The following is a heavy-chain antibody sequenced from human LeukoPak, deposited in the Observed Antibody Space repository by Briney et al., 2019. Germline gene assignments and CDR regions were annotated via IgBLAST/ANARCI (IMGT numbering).Heavy chain of an antibody. J-gene: IGHJ4*02. CDR3: ARGQEGATLDY. V-gene: IGHV4-34*01. D-gene: IGHD1-26*01. CDR1: GGSFSGYY. Sequence: PSETLSLTCAVYGGSFSGYYWSWIRQPPGKGVEWIGEINHSGSTNYNPSLKSRVTISVDTSKNQFSLKLSSVTAADTAVYYCARGQEGATLDYWGQGTLVTVSS. CDR2: INHSGST.